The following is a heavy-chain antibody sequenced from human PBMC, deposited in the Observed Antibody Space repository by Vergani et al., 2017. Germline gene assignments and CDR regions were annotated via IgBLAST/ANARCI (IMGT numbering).Heavy chain of an antibody. CDR3: ARIVGGDYVDWYFDL. V-gene: IGHV2-70*01. CDR2: IDWDDDK. J-gene: IGHJ2*01. CDR1: GFSLSTSGMC. Sequence: QVTLRESGPALVKPTQTLTLTCPFSGFSLSTSGMCVSWIRQPPGKALEWLALIDWDDDKYYSTSLKTRLTISKDTSKNPVVLTMTNLDPVYTATYYCARIVGGDYVDWYFDLWGRGTLVTVSS. D-gene: IGHD4-17*01.